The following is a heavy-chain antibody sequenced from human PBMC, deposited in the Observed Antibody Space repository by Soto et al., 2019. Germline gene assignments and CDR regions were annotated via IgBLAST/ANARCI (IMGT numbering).Heavy chain of an antibody. CDR2: IWYDGSNK. CDR3: ARIECSSCYYYYYGMDV. CDR1: GFTFSSYG. D-gene: IGHD6-6*01. J-gene: IGHJ6*02. Sequence: VQLLESGGGLVQPGGSLRLSCAASGFTFSSYGMHWVRQAPGKGLEWVAVIWYDGSNKYYADSVKGRFTISRDNSKNTLYLQMNSLRAEDTAVYYCARIECSSCYYYYYGMDVWGQGTTVTVSS. V-gene: IGHV3-33*08.